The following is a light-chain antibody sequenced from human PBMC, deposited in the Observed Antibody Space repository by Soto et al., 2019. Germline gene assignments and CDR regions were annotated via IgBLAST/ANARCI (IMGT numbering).Light chain of an antibody. J-gene: IGKJ2*01. V-gene: IGKV1-5*01. CDR1: QNIDNW. CDR3: QHYNGYPYT. CDR2: DAS. Sequence: DIQMTQSPSPLSASIGDRVTITCRASQNIDNWLAWYQQKPGKAPQLLIYDASRVKTGVPSRFTASGSGTEFTLTINTLQADDSATYFCQHYNGYPYTFGPGTKVDIK.